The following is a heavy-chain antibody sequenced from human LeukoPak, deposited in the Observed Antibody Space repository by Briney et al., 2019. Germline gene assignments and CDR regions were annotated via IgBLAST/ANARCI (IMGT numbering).Heavy chain of an antibody. CDR1: GYTFTDYF. CDR3: AREAGATGLYY. D-gene: IGHD1-26*01. Sequence: GASVKVSCKASGYTFTDYFLHWVRQAPGQGLEWMGWINPNSGGTNYAQKFQGRVTMTRDTSISTAYMELSRLRSDDTAVYYCAREAGATGLYYWGQGTLVTVSS. CDR2: INPNSGGT. J-gene: IGHJ4*02. V-gene: IGHV1-2*02.